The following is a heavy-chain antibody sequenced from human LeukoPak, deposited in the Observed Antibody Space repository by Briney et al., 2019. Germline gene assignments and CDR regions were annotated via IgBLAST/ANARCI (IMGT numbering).Heavy chain of an antibody. J-gene: IGHJ6*03. V-gene: IGHV4-4*07. CDR1: GGSISFYY. D-gene: IGHD3-3*01. Sequence: SETLSLTCTVSGGSISFYYWSWIRQPAGKGLEWIGRIYTSGSTNHNPSLKSRVTISVDTSKNQFSLKLSSVTAADTAVYYCARGGLGGVNPYYYYMDVWGKGTTVTVSS. CDR2: IYTSGST. CDR3: ARGGLGGVNPYYYYMDV.